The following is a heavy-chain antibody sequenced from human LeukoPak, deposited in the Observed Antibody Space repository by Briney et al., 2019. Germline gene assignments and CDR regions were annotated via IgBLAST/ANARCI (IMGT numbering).Heavy chain of an antibody. J-gene: IGHJ4*02. CDR2: IYHSGST. D-gene: IGHD2/OR15-2a*01. CDR1: GGSINRSNYY. Sequence: KPSETLSLTCTVSGGSINRSNYYWGWIRQPPGKGLEWIGYIYHSGSTYYNPSLKSRVTISVDRSKNQFSLKLSSVTAADTAVYYCAGGGEYSVYWGQGTLVTVSS. CDR3: AGGGEYSVY. V-gene: IGHV4-39*07.